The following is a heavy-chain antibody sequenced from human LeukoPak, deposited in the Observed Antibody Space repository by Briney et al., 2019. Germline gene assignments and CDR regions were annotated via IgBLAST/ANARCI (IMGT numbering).Heavy chain of an antibody. J-gene: IGHJ4*02. Sequence: PGGSLRLSCAASGFTFSSYEMNWVRQAPGKGLEWVSYISSSGSTIYYADSVKGRFTISRDNAKNSLYLQMNSLRAGDMAVYYCAREAASGYYHEVDYWGQGTLVTVSS. V-gene: IGHV3-48*03. CDR2: ISSSGSTI. CDR1: GFTFSSYE. D-gene: IGHD3-3*01. CDR3: AREAASGYYHEVDY.